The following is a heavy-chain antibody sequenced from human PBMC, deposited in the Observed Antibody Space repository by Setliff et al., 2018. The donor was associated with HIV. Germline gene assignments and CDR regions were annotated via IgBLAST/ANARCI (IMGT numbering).Heavy chain of an antibody. D-gene: IGHD1-26*01. CDR1: GDSFNGSHYL. CDR2: VYYNWAT. CDR3: ARLGYSGSLVGAFDI. V-gene: IGHV4-39*07. Sequence: SETLSLTCTVSGDSFNGSHYLWGWIRQPPGKGLEWVGNVYYNWATYYNPSLKNRVTISVDTSKNQFSLRLTSVTAADTAVYYCARLGYSGSLVGAFDIWGQGTMVTVSS. J-gene: IGHJ3*02.